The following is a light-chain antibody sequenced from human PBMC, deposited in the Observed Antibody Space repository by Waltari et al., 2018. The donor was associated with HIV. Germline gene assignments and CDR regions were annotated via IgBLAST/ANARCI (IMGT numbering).Light chain of an antibody. Sequence: IVLTQFPDALYLSPGERATLACKSSQKIDTRYLAWYQHKIGQSPRLLIYGTNTRATGIPDRFDGSGSGTDFALTITRLEPEDFAVYYCQQYGSSQYTFGQGTDLQMK. CDR1: QKIDTRY. V-gene: IGKV3-20*01. CDR2: GTN. CDR3: QQYGSSQYT. J-gene: IGKJ2*01.